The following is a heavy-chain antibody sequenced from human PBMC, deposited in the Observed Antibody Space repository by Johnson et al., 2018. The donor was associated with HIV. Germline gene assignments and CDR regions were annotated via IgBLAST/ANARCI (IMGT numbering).Heavy chain of an antibody. D-gene: IGHD6-19*01. Sequence: MLLVESGGGLVQPGGSLRLSCAASGLTFTNAWMNWVRQAPGKGLEWAGRIKRKTDGGTTDYAAPVKGRFTISRDDSKTTLYLQMNSLKTEDTAVYYCATFGYTSGWIVTDDAFDVWGHGTLVTVSS. J-gene: IGHJ3*01. CDR1: GLTFTNAW. CDR2: IKRKTDGGTT. V-gene: IGHV3-15*01. CDR3: ATFGYTSGWIVTDDAFDV.